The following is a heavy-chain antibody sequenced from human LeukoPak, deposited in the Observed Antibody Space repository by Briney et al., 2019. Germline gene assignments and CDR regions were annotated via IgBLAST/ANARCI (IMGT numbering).Heavy chain of an antibody. Sequence: SETLSLTCTVSGGSISSSSYYWGWIRQPPGKGLEWIGSIHYSGSTYYNPSLKSRVTISVDTSKNQFSLKLSSVTAADTAVYYCARVEYSSNLGDYWGQGTLVTVSS. D-gene: IGHD6-6*01. J-gene: IGHJ4*02. V-gene: IGHV4-39*07. CDR1: GGSISSSSYY. CDR3: ARVEYSSNLGDY. CDR2: IHYSGST.